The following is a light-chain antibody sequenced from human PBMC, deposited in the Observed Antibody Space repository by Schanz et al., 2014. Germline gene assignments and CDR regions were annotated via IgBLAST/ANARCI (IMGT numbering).Light chain of an antibody. CDR1: EPTATNF. CDR2: AAT. CDR3: QQHGTLPVT. V-gene: IGKV3-20*01. Sequence: ESVLTQSPDTLSVSPGERATLSCRASEPTATNFFAWYQKKPGQAPRLVIHAATNRATGIPARFSASGSGTDFTLTITRLEPEDSAVYYCQQHGTLPVTFGQGTKVEIK. J-gene: IGKJ1*01.